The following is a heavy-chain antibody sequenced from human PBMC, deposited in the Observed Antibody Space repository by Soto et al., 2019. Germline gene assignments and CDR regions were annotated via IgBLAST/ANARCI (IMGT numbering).Heavy chain of an antibody. CDR2: INPNSGGT. D-gene: IGHD6-19*01. CDR3: ARGGPPTQWLVRGYYYGMDV. V-gene: IGHV1-2*04. Sequence: SVKVSCNASGYTFTGYYMHWVRQAPGQGLEWMGWINPNSGGTNYAQKFQGWVTMTRDTSISTAYMELSRLRSDDTAVYYCARGGPPTQWLVRGYYYGMDVWGQGTTVTVSS. CDR1: GYTFTGYY. J-gene: IGHJ6*02.